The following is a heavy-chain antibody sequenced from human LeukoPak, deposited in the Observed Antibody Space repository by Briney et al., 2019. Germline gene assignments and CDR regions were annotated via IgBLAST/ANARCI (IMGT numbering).Heavy chain of an antibody. CDR1: GGSFSGYY. V-gene: IGHV4-34*01. D-gene: IGHD3-10*01. CDR2: INHSGST. Sequence: SETLSLTCAVYGGSFSGYYWSWIRQPPGKGLEWIGEINHSGSTNYNPSLKSRVTISVDTSKNQFSLKLSSVTAADTAVYYCATSTPTSGSYYKPYYYYYGMDVWGKGTTVTVSS. J-gene: IGHJ6*04. CDR3: ATSTPTSGSYYKPYYYYYGMDV.